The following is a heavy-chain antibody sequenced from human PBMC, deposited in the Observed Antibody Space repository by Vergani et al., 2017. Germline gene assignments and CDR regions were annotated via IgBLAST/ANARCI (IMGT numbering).Heavy chain of an antibody. V-gene: IGHV3-11*06. CDR3: ARRARAMANYFDY. Sequence: QVQLVESGGGLVKPGGSLRLSCAASGFTFSDYYMSWIRQAPGKGLEWVSYISSSSSYTNYADSVKGRFTISRDNAKNSLYLQMNSLRAEDTAVYYCARRARAMANYFDYWGQGTLVTVSS. D-gene: IGHD5-18*01. CDR1: GFTFSDYY. J-gene: IGHJ4*02. CDR2: ISSSSSYT.